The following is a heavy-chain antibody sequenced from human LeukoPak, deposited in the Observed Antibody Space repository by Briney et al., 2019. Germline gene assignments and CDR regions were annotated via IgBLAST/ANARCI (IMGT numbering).Heavy chain of an antibody. Sequence: GGSLRLSCAASGFTFTSYSMNWVRQAPGKGLEWVSYISSSSSTISYADSVRGRFTISRDNAKNSLYLQMNSLRAEDTAVYFCARELGYYYGMDVWGQGTTVTVSS. CDR3: ARELGYYYGMDV. V-gene: IGHV3-48*01. CDR2: ISSSSSTI. J-gene: IGHJ6*02. CDR1: GFTFTSYS.